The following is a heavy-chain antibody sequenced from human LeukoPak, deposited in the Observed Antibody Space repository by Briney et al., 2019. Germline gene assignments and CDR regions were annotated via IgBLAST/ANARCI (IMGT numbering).Heavy chain of an antibody. J-gene: IGHJ4*02. D-gene: IGHD3-22*01. Sequence: GGSLRLSCSASGFTFSSYAMHGVRQAPGKGLEYVSTISSNGGTTYYADSVKGRFTISRDNSKNTLYLQMSSLRAEDTAVYYCVEGHDSSGYYLSYFAYWSQGALVTVSS. CDR1: GFTFSSYA. CDR2: ISSNGGTT. V-gene: IGHV3-64D*09. CDR3: VEGHDSSGYYLSYFAY.